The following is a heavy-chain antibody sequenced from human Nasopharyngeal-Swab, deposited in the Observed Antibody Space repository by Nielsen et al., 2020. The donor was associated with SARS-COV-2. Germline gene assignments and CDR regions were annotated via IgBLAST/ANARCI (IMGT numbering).Heavy chain of an antibody. CDR3: ARDVGFSAPD. J-gene: IGHJ4*02. Sequence: SVKVSCKASGGTFSSYAISCVRQAPGQGLEWMGRIIPILGIANYAQKFQGRVTITADKSTSTAYMELSSLRPEDTAVYYCARDVGFSAPDWGQGTLVTVSS. CDR1: GGTFSSYA. D-gene: IGHD3-10*01. V-gene: IGHV1-69*04. CDR2: IIPILGIA.